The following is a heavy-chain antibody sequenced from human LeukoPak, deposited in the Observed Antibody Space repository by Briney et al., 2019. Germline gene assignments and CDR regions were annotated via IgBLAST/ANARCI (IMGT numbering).Heavy chain of an antibody. Sequence: SETLSLTCVVSGDSISSGGYSWSWIRQPPGKGLERIGYIFHTGSTFYNPSLKSRVTISVDNSKNQFSLRLSSVTAADTAVYYCARELWFANAPGSWLDPWGQGTLVTVSS. V-gene: IGHV4-30-2*01. J-gene: IGHJ5*02. CDR3: ARELWFANAPGSWLDP. CDR2: IFHTGST. D-gene: IGHD3-10*01. CDR1: GDSISSGGYS.